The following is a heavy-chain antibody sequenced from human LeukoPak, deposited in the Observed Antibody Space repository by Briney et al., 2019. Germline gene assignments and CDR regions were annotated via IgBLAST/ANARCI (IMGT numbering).Heavy chain of an antibody. D-gene: IGHD3-22*01. CDR2: ISTYNGNT. CDR3: ARDCDRSGYYCY. V-gene: IGHV1-18*01. J-gene: IGHJ4*02. CDR1: GYTXSDFG. Sequence: ASAKVSCKASGYTXSDFGISWVRQAPGQGLEWMGWISTYNGNTNYAQKLQGRVAINTDTSTSTAYMELRSLRSDDTAVYYCARDCDRSGYYCYWGQGTLVTVSS.